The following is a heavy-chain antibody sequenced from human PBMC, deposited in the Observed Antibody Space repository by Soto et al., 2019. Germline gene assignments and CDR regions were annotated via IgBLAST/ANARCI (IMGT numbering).Heavy chain of an antibody. CDR1: GGSISSSSYY. CDR2: IYYSGST. J-gene: IGHJ4*02. D-gene: IGHD6-13*01. Sequence: SETLSLTCTVSGGSISSSSYYWGWIRQPPGKGLEWIGSIYYSGSTYYNPSLKSRVTISVDTSKNQFSLKLSSVTAADTAVYYCARHSSSWYVFDYWGQGTLVTVSS. V-gene: IGHV4-39*01. CDR3: ARHSSSWYVFDY.